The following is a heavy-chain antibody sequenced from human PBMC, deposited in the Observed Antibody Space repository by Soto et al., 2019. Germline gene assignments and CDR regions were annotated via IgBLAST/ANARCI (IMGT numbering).Heavy chain of an antibody. Sequence: RASVKVSCKDSGYSFTSYGNSWVRRAPGQGLEWMGWVSPYNGHTQFAQRFQGRVTMTTDTSTKTAYMALRNLRSADTAHYYCASDLTIVPATHPRLENYGMDVWGQGTTVTVSS. V-gene: IGHV1-18*01. D-gene: IGHD2-2*01. J-gene: IGHJ6*02. CDR1: GYSFTSYG. CDR2: VSPYNGHT. CDR3: ASDLTIVPATHPRLENYGMDV.